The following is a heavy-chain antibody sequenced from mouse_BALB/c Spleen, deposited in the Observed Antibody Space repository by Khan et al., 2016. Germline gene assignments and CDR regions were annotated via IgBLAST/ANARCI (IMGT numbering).Heavy chain of an antibody. CDR2: INSDGSAI. V-gene: IGHV11-2*02. D-gene: IGHD2-3*01. Sequence: EVQLLETGGGLVQPGGSRGLSCEGSGFTFSGFWMSWVRQTPGKTLEWIGDINSDGSAINYAPSLKDRFTILRDNDKSTLYLQMSKVRSEDTATYFCMRYDGYYWYFDVWGAGTTVTVSS. CDR3: MRYDGYYWYFDV. CDR1: GFTFSGFW. J-gene: IGHJ1*01.